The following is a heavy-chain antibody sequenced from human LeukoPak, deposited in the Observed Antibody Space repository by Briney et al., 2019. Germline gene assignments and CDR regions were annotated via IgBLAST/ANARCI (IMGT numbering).Heavy chain of an antibody. Sequence: GGSLRLSCAASGFSFSTYAMNWVRQAPGKGLEWVSSISSSRNYIYYADSVKGRFTISRDNAKNSLYLQMNSLRAEDTAVYYCARDQAAVAGTPLDYWGQGTWSPSPQ. CDR3: ARDQAAVAGTPLDY. CDR2: ISSSRNYI. V-gene: IGHV3-21*01. CDR1: GFSFSTYA. D-gene: IGHD6-19*01. J-gene: IGHJ4*02.